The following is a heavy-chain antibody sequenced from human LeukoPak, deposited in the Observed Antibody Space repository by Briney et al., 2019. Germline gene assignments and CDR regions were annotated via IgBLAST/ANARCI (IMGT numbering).Heavy chain of an antibody. CDR1: GFNFRTHA. J-gene: IGHJ3*02. V-gene: IGHV3-33*01. Sequence: PGRSLTLSCSASGFNFRTHAMHWVRQAPGKGLEWVAMIWRGGNYKFYADSLEGRSTISRDNAKNSLYLQMNSLTAEDTAMYYCARDGHRPNDAFDIWGQGTMVTVSS. CDR2: IWRGGNYK. CDR3: ARDGHRPNDAFDI.